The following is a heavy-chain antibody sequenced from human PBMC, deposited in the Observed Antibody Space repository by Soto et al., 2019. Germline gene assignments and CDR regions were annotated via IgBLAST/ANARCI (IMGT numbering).Heavy chain of an antibody. V-gene: IGHV3-23*01. Sequence: EVQLLESGGGLVQPGGSLRLSCAASGFTFSSYAMSWVRQAPGKGLEWVSAISGSGGSTYYADSVKGRFTISRDNSKNTLYLQMNSLRAEDTAVYYCAKAPEYGDYLSYYYYMDVWGKGTTVTVSS. CDR1: GFTFSSYA. D-gene: IGHD4-17*01. CDR2: ISGSGGST. J-gene: IGHJ6*03. CDR3: AKAPEYGDYLSYYYYMDV.